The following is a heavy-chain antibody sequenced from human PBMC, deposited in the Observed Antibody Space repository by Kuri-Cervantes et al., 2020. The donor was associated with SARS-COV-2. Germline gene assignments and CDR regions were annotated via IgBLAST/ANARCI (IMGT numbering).Heavy chain of an antibody. Sequence: GESLKISCAASGFTFSSYGMHWVRQAPGKGLEWVAVISYDGSNKYYADSVKGRFTISRDNAKNSLYLQMNSLRVEDTALYYCARAYGDYVFREGLDSWGQGTLVTVS. CDR3: ARAYGDYVFREGLDS. CDR2: ISYDGSNK. J-gene: IGHJ4*02. V-gene: IGHV3-30*03. CDR1: GFTFSSYG. D-gene: IGHD4-17*01.